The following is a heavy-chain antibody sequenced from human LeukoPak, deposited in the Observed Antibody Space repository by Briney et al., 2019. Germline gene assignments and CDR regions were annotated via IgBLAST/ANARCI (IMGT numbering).Heavy chain of an antibody. CDR1: GGTFSSYA. Sequence: ASVKVSCKASGGTFSSYAISWVRQAPGQGLEWMGGIIPIFGTANYAQKFQGRVTITADESTSTAYMELSSLRSDDTAVYYCARQGYSGHSQGAADYWGQGTLVTVSS. V-gene: IGHV1-69*13. J-gene: IGHJ4*02. D-gene: IGHD4-23*01. CDR2: IIPIFGTA. CDR3: ARQGYSGHSQGAADY.